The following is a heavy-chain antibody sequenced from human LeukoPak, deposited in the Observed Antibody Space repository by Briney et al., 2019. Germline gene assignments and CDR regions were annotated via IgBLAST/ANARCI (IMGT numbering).Heavy chain of an antibody. Sequence: PGGSLRLSCAASGFTFSSYGMHWVRQAPGKGLEWVAVISYDGSNKYYADSVKGRFAISRDNSKNTLYLQMNSLRAEDTAVYYCANIQGDSFDRWGQGTLVTVSS. CDR2: ISYDGSNK. J-gene: IGHJ4*02. V-gene: IGHV3-30*18. D-gene: IGHD2-21*01. CDR3: ANIQGDSFDR. CDR1: GFTFSSYG.